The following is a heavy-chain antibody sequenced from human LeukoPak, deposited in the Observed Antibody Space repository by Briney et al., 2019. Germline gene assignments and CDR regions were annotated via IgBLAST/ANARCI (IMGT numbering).Heavy chain of an antibody. CDR2: LNWNGGGR. D-gene: IGHD7-27*01. Sequence: PGGSLRLSCTVSGFTFEDYGMNWVRQVPGKEPEWVSGLNWNGGGRRYADSVKGRFTISRDNSKNTLYLEMNSLRAEDTAVYYCAKYLVSGDLAAFDLWGQGTMVTVSS. J-gene: IGHJ3*01. CDR3: AKYLVSGDLAAFDL. CDR1: GFTFEDYG. V-gene: IGHV3-20*04.